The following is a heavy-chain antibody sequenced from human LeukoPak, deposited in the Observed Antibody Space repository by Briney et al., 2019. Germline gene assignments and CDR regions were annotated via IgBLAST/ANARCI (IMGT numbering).Heavy chain of an antibody. CDR1: GGSISSSSYY. CDR3: ARYYDFWSGYPQKPVYFDY. Sequence: SETLSLTCTVSGGSISSSSYYWGWIRQPPGKGLEWIGSIYYSGSTYYNPSLKSRVTISVDTSKNQFSLKLSSVTAADTAVYYCARYYDFWSGYPQKPVYFDYWGQGTLATVSS. V-gene: IGHV4-39*07. CDR2: IYYSGST. J-gene: IGHJ4*02. D-gene: IGHD3-3*01.